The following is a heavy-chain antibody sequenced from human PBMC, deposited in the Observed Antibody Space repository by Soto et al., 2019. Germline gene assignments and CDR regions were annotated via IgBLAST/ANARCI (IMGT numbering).Heavy chain of an antibody. CDR3: ARCGRIVGAGHCYYYGMDV. Sequence: QVQLVQSGAEVKKPGASVKVSCKASGYTFTSYYMHWVRQAPGQGLEWMGIINPSGGSTSYAQKFQGRVTMTRDTSTSTVYMELSSLRSEDTAVYYCARCGRIVGAGHCYYYGMDVWGQGTTVTVSS. V-gene: IGHV1-46*01. J-gene: IGHJ6*02. CDR2: INPSGGST. CDR1: GYTFTSYY. D-gene: IGHD1-26*01.